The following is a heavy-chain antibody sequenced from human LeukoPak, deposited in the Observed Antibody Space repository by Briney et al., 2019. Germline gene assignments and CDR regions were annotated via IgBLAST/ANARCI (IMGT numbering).Heavy chain of an antibody. CDR2: IYHSGNT. CDR3: ARDMAIFNHPNFQH. Sequence: SGNLSLTCAVSGGSISSSNWWNWVRQPPGMGLEWIGEIYHSGNTNYNPSLKSRVTISLDKSKNQFSLKLTSVTAADTAVYYCARDMAIFNHPNFQHWGQGTLVTVSS. D-gene: IGHD3-3*01. J-gene: IGHJ1*01. CDR1: GGSISSSNW. V-gene: IGHV4-4*02.